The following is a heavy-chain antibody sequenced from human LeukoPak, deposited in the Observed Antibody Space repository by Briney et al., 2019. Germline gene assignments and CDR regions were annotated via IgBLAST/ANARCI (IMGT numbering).Heavy chain of an antibody. Sequence: SETLSLTCAVYGGSFSGYYWSWIRPPPGRGLEGIGEINHSGSTNYNPCLKSRVTILVDTSKNQFSLKLSSVTAADTAVYYCTRARGYCSGGSCYPDYWGQGTLVTVSS. CDR3: TRARGYCSGGSCYPDY. J-gene: IGHJ4*02. D-gene: IGHD2-15*01. V-gene: IGHV4-34*01. CDR2: INHSGST. CDR1: GGSFSGYY.